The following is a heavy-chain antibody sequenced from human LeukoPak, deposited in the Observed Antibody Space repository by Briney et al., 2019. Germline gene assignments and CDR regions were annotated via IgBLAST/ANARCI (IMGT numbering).Heavy chain of an antibody. V-gene: IGHV3-30*02. CDR2: IRYDGSNK. D-gene: IGHD5-24*01. CDR3: AKGEGYADWNDI. CDR1: GFTFSSYG. J-gene: IGHJ3*02. Sequence: GGSLRLSCAASGFTFSSYGMHWVRQAPGKGLEWVAFIRYDGSNKYYADSVKGRFTISRDNSKNTLYLQMNSLRAEDTAVYYCAKGEGYADWNDIWGQGTMVTVSS.